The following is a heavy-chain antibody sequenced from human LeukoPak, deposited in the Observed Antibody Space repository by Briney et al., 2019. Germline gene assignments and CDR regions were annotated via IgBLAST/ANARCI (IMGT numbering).Heavy chain of an antibody. Sequence: SGLTLVNPTQTLTLTCTFSGFSLSTSGMCVSWIRQPPGKALEWLALIDWDDDKYYSTSLKTRLTISKDTSKNQVVLTMTNMDPVDTATYYCARIRVDTAMVYYYYGMDVWGKGTTVTVSS. CDR3: ARIRVDTAMVYYYYGMDV. J-gene: IGHJ6*04. V-gene: IGHV2-70*01. CDR2: IDWDDDK. CDR1: GFSLSTSGMC. D-gene: IGHD5-18*01.